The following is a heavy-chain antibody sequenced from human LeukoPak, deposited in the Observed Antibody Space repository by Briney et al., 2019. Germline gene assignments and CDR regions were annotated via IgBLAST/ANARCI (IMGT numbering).Heavy chain of an antibody. J-gene: IGHJ5*02. V-gene: IGHV3-30*18. CDR3: AKDLRWQQLVPWFDP. Sequence: PGRSLRLSCAASGFTFSSYGMHWVRQAPGKGLEGVAVISYDGSNKYYADSVKGRFTISRDNSKNTLYLQMNSLRAEDTAVYYCAKDLRWQQLVPWFDPWGQGTLVTVSS. CDR1: GFTFSSYG. D-gene: IGHD6-13*01. CDR2: ISYDGSNK.